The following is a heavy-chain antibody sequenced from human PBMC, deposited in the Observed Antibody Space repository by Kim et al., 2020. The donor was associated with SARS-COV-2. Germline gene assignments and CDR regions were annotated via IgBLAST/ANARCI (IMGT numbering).Heavy chain of an antibody. CDR3: ASRLDY. V-gene: IGHV3-48*04. D-gene: IGHD6-25*01. CDR2: TSSSTI. Sequence: TSSSTIYCADSVKGRFTISSDNAKNSLYLQRNILRAEDTAVYYCASRLDYWGQGSLVTVSS. J-gene: IGHJ4*02.